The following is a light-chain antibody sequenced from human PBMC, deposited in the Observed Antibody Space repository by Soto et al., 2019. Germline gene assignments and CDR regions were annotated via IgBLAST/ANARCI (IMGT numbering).Light chain of an antibody. J-gene: IGKJ1*01. CDR3: QINVGAPRT. CDR1: QDIGIY. V-gene: IGKV1-27*01. Sequence: DIQMTQSPSSLSASVGDRVTITCRASQDIGIYLAWYQQKSGRVPKLLIYTTSTLHSGVPSRFSGSGSGTEFTLTISSLQPEDVATYFCQINVGAPRTFGQGTTVEIK. CDR2: TTS.